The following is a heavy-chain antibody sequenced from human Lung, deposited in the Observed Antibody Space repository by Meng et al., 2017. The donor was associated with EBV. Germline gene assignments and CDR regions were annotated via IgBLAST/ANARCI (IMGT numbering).Heavy chain of an antibody. CDR1: GRSFSSSY. D-gene: IGHD2-2*01. V-gene: IGHV4-34*01. Sequence: QVRLQQVGQGLLKLSGTLSLTCGVPGRSFSSSYWSWIRQPPGKGLEWIGQINYSGITNYNPSLKSRVTISVDTSKNQFSLSLNSVTAADTAVYYCARGGTSSAPFDYWGQGTLVTVSS. CDR2: INYSGIT. CDR3: ARGGTSSAPFDY. J-gene: IGHJ4*02.